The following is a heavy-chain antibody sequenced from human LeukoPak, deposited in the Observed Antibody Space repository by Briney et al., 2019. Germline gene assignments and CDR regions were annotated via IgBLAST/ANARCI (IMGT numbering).Heavy chain of an antibody. D-gene: IGHD6-19*01. CDR1: GFTFRDYP. V-gene: IGHV3-23*01. J-gene: IGHJ4*02. CDR2: IASDGYT. Sequence: GGSLRSSGVAPGFTFRDYPMAWFRQVPGGGLEWFSPIASDGYTVYPDPLKGRFTISRDNSRNTLYLQMNRLRAEDTAVYYCVKERDRGTDVADDFDFWGQGTLVTVSS. CDR3: VKERDRGTDVADDFDF.